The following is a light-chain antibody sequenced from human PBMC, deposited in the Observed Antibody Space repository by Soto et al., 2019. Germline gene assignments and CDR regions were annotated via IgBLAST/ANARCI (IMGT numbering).Light chain of an antibody. CDR3: QQRSNWPVYT. J-gene: IGKJ2*01. CDR1: KSVSSY. V-gene: IGKV3-11*01. CDR2: DAS. Sequence: EIVLTQSPATLSLSPGERATLSCRASKSVSSYLAWYQQKPGQAPRLLIYDASNSATGIPARFSCSGSGIDFILTIGSLYREDFVVYYCQQRSNWPVYTFCQGTKLDIK.